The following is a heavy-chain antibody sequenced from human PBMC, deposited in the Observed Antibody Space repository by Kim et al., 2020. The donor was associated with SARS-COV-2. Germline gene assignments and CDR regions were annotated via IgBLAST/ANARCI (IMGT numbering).Heavy chain of an antibody. D-gene: IGHD2-2*01. CDR2: VYPGNSET. Sequence: GESLKISCKGSGYNFDTYWIGWVRQMPGQGLEWMGIVYPGNSETRYSPSFQGQVTLSADKSITTAYMQWSSLKASDTAMYYCARHYCTSANCQESRFDPWGQGTLVTVSS. V-gene: IGHV5-51*01. J-gene: IGHJ5*02. CDR3: ARHYCTSANCQESRFDP. CDR1: GYNFDTYW.